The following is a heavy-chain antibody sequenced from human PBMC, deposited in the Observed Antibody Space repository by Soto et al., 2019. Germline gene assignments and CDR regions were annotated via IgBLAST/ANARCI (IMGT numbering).Heavy chain of an antibody. CDR3: AREKADSYGYRCVWFDP. J-gene: IGHJ5*02. CDR2: IIPILGIA. V-gene: IGHV1-69*02. CDR1: GGTFSSYT. D-gene: IGHD5-18*01. Sequence: ASVKVSCKASGGTFSSYTISWVRQAPGQGLEWMGRIIPILGIANYAQKFQGRVTITADKSTSTAYMELSSLRSEDTAVYYCAREKADSYGYRCVWFDPWGQGTLVTVSS.